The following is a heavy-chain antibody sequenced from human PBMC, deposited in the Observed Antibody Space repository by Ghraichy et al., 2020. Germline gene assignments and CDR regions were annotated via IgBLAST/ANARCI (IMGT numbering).Heavy chain of an antibody. Sequence: GGSLRLSCAASGFTFSTYAVSWVRQAPGKGLEWVSTISGTGGTTYYADSVKGRFTISRENSKNTVYLQMNSLRAEDTAVYYCVRTGVNIAARPNWFDPWGQGTLVTVSS. CDR3: VRTGVNIAARPNWFDP. CDR1: GFTFSTYA. V-gene: IGHV3-23*01. J-gene: IGHJ5*02. D-gene: IGHD6-6*01. CDR2: ISGTGGTT.